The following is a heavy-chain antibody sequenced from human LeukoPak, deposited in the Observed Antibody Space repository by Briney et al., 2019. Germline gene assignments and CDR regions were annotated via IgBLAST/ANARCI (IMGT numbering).Heavy chain of an antibody. D-gene: IGHD1-26*01. CDR1: GGSISSGDYY. J-gene: IGHJ2*01. Sequence: PSQTLSLTCTVSGGSISSGDYYWSWIRQPPGEGLEWIGYIYYSGSTYYNPSLKSRVTISVDTSKNQFSLKLSSVTAADTAVYYCARDRVGATSPRYFDLWGRGTLVTVSS. CDR3: ARDRVGATSPRYFDL. V-gene: IGHV4-30-4*08. CDR2: IYYSGST.